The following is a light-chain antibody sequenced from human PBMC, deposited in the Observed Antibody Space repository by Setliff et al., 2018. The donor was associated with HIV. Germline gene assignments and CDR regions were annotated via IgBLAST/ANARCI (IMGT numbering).Light chain of an antibody. Sequence: IQLTQSPSSLSAYVGDRVNITCRASQGIRRALAWYQQKPGKPPNLLIYDASTLEPGVPLKFSGSGSGSDFTLTIINLQPEDLAPYYCQIFNDYPLVGQGTKV. J-gene: IGKJ1*01. V-gene: IGKV1D-13*01. CDR2: DAS. CDR1: QGIRRA. CDR3: QIFNDYPL.